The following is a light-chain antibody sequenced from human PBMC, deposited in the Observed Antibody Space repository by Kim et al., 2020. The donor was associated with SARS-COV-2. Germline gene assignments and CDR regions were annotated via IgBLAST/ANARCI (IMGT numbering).Light chain of an antibody. Sequence: FAPGARAPLPCRPSQISGSSLAWFQQKPGQAPRPLIYDASSRATGIPDRFSGSGSGTDFILTISRLEPEDFAVYYCQQYSSLPLTFGQGTKVDIK. CDR3: QQYSSLPLT. V-gene: IGKV3-20*01. J-gene: IGKJ1*01. CDR2: DAS. CDR1: QISGSS.